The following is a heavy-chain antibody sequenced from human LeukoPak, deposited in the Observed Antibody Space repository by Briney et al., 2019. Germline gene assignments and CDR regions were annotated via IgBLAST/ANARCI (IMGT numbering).Heavy chain of an antibody. CDR1: GGSISSGGYS. CDR2: IYHSGST. CDR3: ARGLRYFDW. V-gene: IGHV4-30-2*01. D-gene: IGHD3-9*01. Sequence: PSETLPLTCAVSGGSISSGGYSWSWIRQPPGKGLEWIGYIYHSGSTYYNPSLKSRVTISVDRSKNQFSLKLSSVTAADTAVYYCARGLRYFDWWGQGTLVTVSS. J-gene: IGHJ4*02.